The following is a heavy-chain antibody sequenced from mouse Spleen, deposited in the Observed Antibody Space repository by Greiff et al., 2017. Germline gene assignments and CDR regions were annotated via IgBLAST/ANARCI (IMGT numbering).Heavy chain of an antibody. CDR1: GYTFTDYY. CDR3: AREGVRRRGFAY. Sequence: EVQLQQSGPVLVKPGASVKMSCKASGYTFTDYYMNWVKQSHGKSLEWIGVINPYNGGTSYNQKFKGKATLTVDKSSSTAYMELNSLTSEDSAVYYCAREGVRRRGFAYWGQGTLVTVSA. D-gene: IGHD2-14*01. CDR2: INPYNGGT. J-gene: IGHJ3*01. V-gene: IGHV1-19*01.